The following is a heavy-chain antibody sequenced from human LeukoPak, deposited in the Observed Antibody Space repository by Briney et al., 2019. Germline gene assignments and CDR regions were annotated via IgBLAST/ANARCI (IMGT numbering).Heavy chain of an antibody. CDR3: ARVSGGVVPAAIQLIPDYFDY. V-gene: IGHV1-46*01. D-gene: IGHD2-2*02. CDR1: GYTFTSYY. J-gene: IGHJ4*02. Sequence: ASVKVSCKASGYTFTSYYMHWVRQAPGQGLEWMGIINPSGGSTSYAQKFQGRVTMTRDTSTSTVYMELSSLRSEDTAVYYCARVSGGVVPAAIQLIPDYFDYWGQGTLVTVSS. CDR2: INPSGGST.